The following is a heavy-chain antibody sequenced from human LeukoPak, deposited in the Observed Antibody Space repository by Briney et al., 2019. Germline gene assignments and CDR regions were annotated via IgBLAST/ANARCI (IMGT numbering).Heavy chain of an antibody. CDR3: ARRPPYYYGSGSPLRAFDI. D-gene: IGHD3-10*01. V-gene: IGHV4-34*01. Sequence: PGGSLRLSCAASGFTFSSYAMSWVRQPPGKGLEWIGEINHSGSTNYNPSLKSRVTISVDTSKNQFSLKLSSVTAADTAVYYCARRPPYYYGSGSPLRAFDIWGQGTMVTVSS. CDR2: INHSGST. CDR1: GFTFSSYA. J-gene: IGHJ3*02.